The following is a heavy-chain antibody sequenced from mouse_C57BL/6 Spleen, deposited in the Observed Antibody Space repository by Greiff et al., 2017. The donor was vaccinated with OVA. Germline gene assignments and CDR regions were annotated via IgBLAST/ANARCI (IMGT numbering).Heavy chain of an antibody. V-gene: IGHV1-50*01. CDR3: ARKVNYGSSYWYFDV. D-gene: IGHD1-1*01. J-gene: IGHJ1*03. Sequence: VQLQQPGAELVKPGASVKLSCKASGYTFTSYWMQWVKQRPGQGLEWIGEIDPSDSYTNYNQKFKGKATLTVDTSSSTAYMQLSSLTSEDSAVYYCARKVNYGSSYWYFDVWGTGTTVTVSS. CDR1: GYTFTSYW. CDR2: IDPSDSYT.